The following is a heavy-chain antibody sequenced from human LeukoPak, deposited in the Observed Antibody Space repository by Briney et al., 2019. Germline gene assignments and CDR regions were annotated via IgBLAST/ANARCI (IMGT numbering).Heavy chain of an antibody. J-gene: IGHJ4*02. V-gene: IGHV3-30-3*01. CDR3: AKDMRFDWTPYYFDY. CDR1: GFTFSSYA. Sequence: AGGSLRLYCAASGFTFSSYAMHWVRQAPGKGLEWVAVISYDGSNKYYADSVKGRFTISRDNSKNTLYLQMNSLRAEDTAVYYCAKDMRFDWTPYYFDYWGQGTLVTVSS. CDR2: ISYDGSNK. D-gene: IGHD3-9*01.